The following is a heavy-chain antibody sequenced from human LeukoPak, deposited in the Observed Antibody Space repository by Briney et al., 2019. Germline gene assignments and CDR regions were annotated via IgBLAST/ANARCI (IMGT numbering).Heavy chain of an antibody. CDR3: ARDILRFLEWTDDAFDI. CDR1: GGSISSSSYY. Sequence: SETLSLTCTVSGGSISSSSYYWGWIRQPPGKGLEWIGSIYTSGSTNYNPSLKSRVTMSVDTSKNQFSLKVSSVTAADTAVYYCARDILRFLEWTDDAFDIWGQGTMVTVSS. V-gene: IGHV4-39*07. CDR2: IYTSGST. J-gene: IGHJ3*02. D-gene: IGHD3-3*01.